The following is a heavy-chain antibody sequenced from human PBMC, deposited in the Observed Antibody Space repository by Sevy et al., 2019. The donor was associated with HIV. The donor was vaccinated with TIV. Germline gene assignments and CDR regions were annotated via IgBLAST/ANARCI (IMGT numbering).Heavy chain of an antibody. CDR2: MYYSGST. V-gene: IGHV4-39*01. CDR1: GGSIRDNTYF. D-gene: IGHD3-3*01. Sequence: SETLSLTCIVSGGSIRDNTYFWGWIRQPPGKGLEWIGSMYYSGSTYYNPSLKSRVTISVDTSKNQFSLKLISVTAADTAVYFCTRRPRNSYTVFGNYYFDYWGQGTLVTVSS. CDR3: TRRPRNSYTVFGNYYFDY. J-gene: IGHJ4*02.